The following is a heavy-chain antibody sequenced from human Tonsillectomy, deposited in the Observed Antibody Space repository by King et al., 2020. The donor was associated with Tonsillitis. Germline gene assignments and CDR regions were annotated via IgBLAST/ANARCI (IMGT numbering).Heavy chain of an antibody. Sequence: QLVQSGGGLVQPGGSLRLSCAASGFTFSRYAMNWVRQAPGKGLEWVSGISASGGGTYYADSVRGRFTISRDNSKNTLYLQMNSLRTEDSAVYYCANHDFWGGSPDYWGQGTLVTVSS. CDR3: ANHDFWGGSPDY. V-gene: IGHV3-23*04. CDR1: GFTFSRYA. D-gene: IGHD3-3*01. CDR2: ISASGGGT. J-gene: IGHJ4*02.